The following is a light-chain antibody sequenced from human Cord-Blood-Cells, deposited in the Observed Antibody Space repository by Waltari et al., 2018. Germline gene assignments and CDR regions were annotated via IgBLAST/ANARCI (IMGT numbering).Light chain of an antibody. CDR3: CSYAGSYTL. CDR2: DVS. Sequence: QSALTQPRSVSGSPGPSVTISCTGTSRDVGGYNSLSLYQQHPGKAPTLMIYDVSKRPSGVPDRFSGSKSGNTASLTISGLQAEDEADYYCCSYAGSYTLFGGGTKLTVL. V-gene: IGLV2-11*01. J-gene: IGLJ2*01. CDR1: SRDVGGYNS.